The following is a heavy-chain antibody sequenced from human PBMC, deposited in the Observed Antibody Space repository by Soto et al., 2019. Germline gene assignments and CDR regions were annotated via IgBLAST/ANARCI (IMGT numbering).Heavy chain of an antibody. V-gene: IGHV3-74*01. CDR1: GFTFSSYW. CDR3: AKDRYGDYGGIDY. Sequence: PGGSLRLSCAASGFTFSSYWMHWVRQAPGKGLVWVSRINSDGSRTSYADSAKGRFTISRDNAKNTVYLQMNSLRAEDTAVYYCAKDRYGDYGGIDYWGQGTMVTVSS. J-gene: IGHJ4*02. CDR2: INSDGSRT. D-gene: IGHD4-17*01.